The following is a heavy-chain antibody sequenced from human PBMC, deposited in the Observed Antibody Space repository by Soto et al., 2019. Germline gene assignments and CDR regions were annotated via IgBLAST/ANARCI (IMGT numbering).Heavy chain of an antibody. CDR3: ARDHLTRVAHYYSMDV. D-gene: IGHD2-21*01. V-gene: IGHV3-33*01. CDR1: GFTFSSHG. Sequence: QVQLVESGGGVVQPGRSLRLSCAASGFTFSSHGMHWVRQTPGKGLEWVAVIWYDGSNEYYADSVKGRFTIPRDNSKNTLDLQMNSLRAEDTAVYYCARDHLTRVAHYYSMDVWGQGTTGTVSS. CDR2: IWYDGSNE. J-gene: IGHJ6*02.